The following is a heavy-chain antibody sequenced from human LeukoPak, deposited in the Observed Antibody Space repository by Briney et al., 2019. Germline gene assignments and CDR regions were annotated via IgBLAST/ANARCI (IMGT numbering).Heavy chain of an antibody. CDR2: INPNSGGT. J-gene: IGHJ4*02. D-gene: IGHD6-13*01. CDR3: ARGGRIAAAGTPIFHY. Sequence: GASVKVSCKASGYTFTGYYMHWVRQAPGQGLEWMGWINPNSGGTNYAQKFQGRVTMTRDTSIGTAYMELSRLRSDDTAVYYCARGGRIAAAGTPIFHYWGQGTLVTVSS. CDR1: GYTFTGYY. V-gene: IGHV1-2*02.